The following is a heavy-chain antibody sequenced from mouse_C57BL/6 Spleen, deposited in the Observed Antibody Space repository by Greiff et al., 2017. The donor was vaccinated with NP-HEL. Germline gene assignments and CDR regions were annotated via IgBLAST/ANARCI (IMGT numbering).Heavy chain of an antibody. Sequence: QVQLQQPGAELVKPGASVKMSCKASGYTFTSYWITWVKQRPGQGLEWIGDIYPGSGCTNYIEKLKSKATLTVDTSSSTAYMHLSSLTSDVSAVYYCARRTGPFDYWGQGTTLTVSS. V-gene: IGHV1-55*01. J-gene: IGHJ2*01. CDR1: GYTFTSYW. CDR3: ARRTGPFDY. CDR2: IYPGSGCT. D-gene: IGHD4-1*01.